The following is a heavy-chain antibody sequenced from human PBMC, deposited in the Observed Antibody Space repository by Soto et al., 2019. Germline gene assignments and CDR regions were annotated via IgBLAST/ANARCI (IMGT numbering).Heavy chain of an antibody. D-gene: IGHD4-4*01. Sequence: QITLKESSPPLVKPTQTLTLTCTFSGFSLSTSGVGVGWIRQPPGEALEWLALIYWDDDKRYNPSLKSRLTIIKDTSKNQVVLTMTNMDPVDTATYYCAHRLLMHDFTNYVFDYWGQGTLVTVSS. J-gene: IGHJ4*02. V-gene: IGHV2-5*02. CDR1: GFSLSTSGVG. CDR2: IYWDDDK. CDR3: AHRLLMHDFTNYVFDY.